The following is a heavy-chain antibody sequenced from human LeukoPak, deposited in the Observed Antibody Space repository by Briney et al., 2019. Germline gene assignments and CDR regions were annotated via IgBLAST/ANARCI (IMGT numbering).Heavy chain of an antibody. CDR1: GYTFTSYG. CDR2: ISPYNGNT. CDR3: ARDPCTGGSCHDAFDM. J-gene: IGHJ3*02. D-gene: IGHD2-15*01. Sequence: GASVKVSFKASGYTFTSYGISWVRQAPGQGLEWMGWISPYNGNTNYAQRLQGRVTMTTDTSTGTAYMELRSLRSDDTAVYYCARDPCTGGSCHDAFDMWGQGTMVTVSS. V-gene: IGHV1-18*01.